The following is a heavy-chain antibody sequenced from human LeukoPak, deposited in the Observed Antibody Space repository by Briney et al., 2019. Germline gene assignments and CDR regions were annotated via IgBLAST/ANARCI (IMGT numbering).Heavy chain of an antibody. V-gene: IGHV4-39*07. D-gene: IGHD3-10*01. CDR1: GGSISSGGYY. CDR3: SFNLGSGSYAFDI. CDR2: IYYGGST. J-gene: IGHJ3*02. Sequence: SQTLSLTCTVSGGSISSGGYYWGWIRQPPGKGLEWIGSIYYGGSTYYSPSLKSRVTISLDTSKHQFSLKLSSVTAADTAVYYCSFNLGSGSYAFDIWGQGTMVTVSS.